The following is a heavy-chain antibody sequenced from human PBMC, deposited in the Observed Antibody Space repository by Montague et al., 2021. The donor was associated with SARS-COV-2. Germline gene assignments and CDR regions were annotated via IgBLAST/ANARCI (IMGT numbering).Heavy chain of an antibody. J-gene: IGHJ6*02. CDR2: ISHSGTT. V-gene: IGHV4-59*01. D-gene: IGHD2/OR15-2a*01. CDR1: GGSISNYF. Sequence: SGTLSLTCTVSGGSISNYFWNWARQAPGKGLEWIAYISHSGTTNYNPSLRRRVTISIDRSNNQFSLKLNSVTAADTAVYYCARDVRPWDYGMDVWGQGTKVTVSS. CDR3: ARDVRPWDYGMDV.